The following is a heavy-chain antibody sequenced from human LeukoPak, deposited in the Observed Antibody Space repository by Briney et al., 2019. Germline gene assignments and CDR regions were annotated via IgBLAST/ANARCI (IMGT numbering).Heavy chain of an antibody. Sequence: GASVKVSCKTSGYSFTDYYMHLVRQAPGQGLEWMGWINPNSGGTSSAQKFQGRVTMTRDTSITTVYMEVSWLTSDDTAIYYCARADRLDGGPYLIGPWGQGTLVTVSS. V-gene: IGHV1-2*02. CDR2: INPNSGGT. CDR1: GYSFTDYY. J-gene: IGHJ5*02. D-gene: IGHD2-21*01. CDR3: ARADRLDGGPYLIGP.